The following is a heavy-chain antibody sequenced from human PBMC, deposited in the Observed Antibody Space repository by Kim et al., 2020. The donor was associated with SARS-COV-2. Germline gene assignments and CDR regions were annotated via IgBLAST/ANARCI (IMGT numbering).Heavy chain of an antibody. V-gene: IGHV3-33*01. D-gene: IGHD3-10*01. CDR2: IWYDGSNK. CDR1: GFTFSSYG. Sequence: GGSLRLSCAASGFTFSSYGMHWVRQAPGKGLEWVAVIWYDGSNKYYADSVKGRFTISRDNSKNTLYLQMNSLRAEDTAVYYCARGERGDESYFDYWGQGTLVTVSS. CDR3: ARGERGDESYFDY. J-gene: IGHJ4*02.